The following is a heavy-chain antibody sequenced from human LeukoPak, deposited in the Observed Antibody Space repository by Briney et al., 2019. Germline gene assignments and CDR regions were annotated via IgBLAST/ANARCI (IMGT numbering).Heavy chain of an antibody. D-gene: IGHD6-6*01. Sequence: SVKVSCKASGGTFSSYAISWVRQAPGQGLEWMGGIIPIFGTANYAQKFQGRVTITADESTSTAYMELSSLRSEDTAVYYCARDGEQLVGYYYYYMDVWGKGTTVTVSS. CDR1: GGTFSSYA. CDR2: IIPIFGTA. V-gene: IGHV1-69*13. CDR3: ARDGEQLVGYYYYYMDV. J-gene: IGHJ6*03.